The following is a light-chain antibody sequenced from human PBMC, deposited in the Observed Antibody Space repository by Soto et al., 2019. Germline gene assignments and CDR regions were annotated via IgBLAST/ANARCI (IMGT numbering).Light chain of an antibody. J-gene: IGKJ4*01. Sequence: EIVLTQSPATLSLSPGERATLSCRASQSVSSYLAWYQQKPGQTPRLLIYDASKRATGIPDRFSGSGSGTDFTLTVSRLEPEDFALYYCQQYGSSPLTFGGGTKVDIK. CDR2: DAS. CDR3: QQYGSSPLT. CDR1: QSVSSY. V-gene: IGKV3-20*01.